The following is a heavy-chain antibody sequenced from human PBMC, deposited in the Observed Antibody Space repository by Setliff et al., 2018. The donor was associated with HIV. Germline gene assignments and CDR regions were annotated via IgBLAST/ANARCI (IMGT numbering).Heavy chain of an antibody. CDR2: IYYSGTT. CDR1: GGSVHSGSYY. J-gene: IGHJ4*02. CDR3: ARDPPGYGDANDY. V-gene: IGHV4-61*01. D-gene: IGHD4-17*01. Sequence: NPSETLSLTCTVSGGSVHSGSYYWSWVRQPPGKGLEWIGYIYYSGTTYYNPSLKSRVTMSIDTSKNQFSLEVRSVTAADTAVYYCARDPPGYGDANDYWGQGTLVTVSS.